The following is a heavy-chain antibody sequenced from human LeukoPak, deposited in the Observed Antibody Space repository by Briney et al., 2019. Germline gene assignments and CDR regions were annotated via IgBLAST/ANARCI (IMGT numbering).Heavy chain of an antibody. Sequence: ASVKVSCKASGYTFTSYGISWVRQAPGQGLEWMGWISAYNGNTNYAQKLQGRVTMTTDTSTSTAYMELRSLRSDDTAVYYCARVRIRGSGSYYKYGMDVWGQGTTVTVSS. J-gene: IGHJ6*02. CDR2: ISAYNGNT. V-gene: IGHV1-18*01. CDR3: ARVRIRGSGSYYKYGMDV. CDR1: GYTFTSYG. D-gene: IGHD3-10*01.